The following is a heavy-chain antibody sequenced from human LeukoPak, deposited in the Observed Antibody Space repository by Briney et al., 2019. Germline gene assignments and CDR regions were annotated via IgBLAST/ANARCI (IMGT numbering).Heavy chain of an antibody. CDR3: ARARTGSYYSTFEH. CDR1: GFTFSAYA. Sequence: WGSLRLSCTASGFTFSAYAMHWVRQAPGKGLEWVAVISYDETNYYYAESVKGRFSISRDDSKNTLVLQMNSLTTEDTGVYYCARARTGSYYSTFEHWGPGTLVSVSS. J-gene: IGHJ1*01. V-gene: IGHV3-30*04. D-gene: IGHD1-26*01. CDR2: ISYDETNY.